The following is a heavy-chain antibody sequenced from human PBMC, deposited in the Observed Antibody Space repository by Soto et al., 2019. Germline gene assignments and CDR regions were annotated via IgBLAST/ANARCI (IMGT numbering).Heavy chain of an antibody. CDR2: IWYDGSNK. Sequence: GGSLRLSCAASGFTFSSYGMHWVRQAPGKGLEWVAVIWYDGSNKYYADSVKGRFTISRDNSKNTLYLQMNSLRAEDTAVYYCARADSGYAHGYFYYGMDVWGQGTTVTVSS. J-gene: IGHJ6*02. CDR1: GFTFSSYG. D-gene: IGHD5-12*01. CDR3: ARADSGYAHGYFYYGMDV. V-gene: IGHV3-33*01.